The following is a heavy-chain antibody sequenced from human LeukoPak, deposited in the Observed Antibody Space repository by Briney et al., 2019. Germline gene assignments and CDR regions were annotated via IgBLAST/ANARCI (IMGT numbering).Heavy chain of an antibody. J-gene: IGHJ6*02. CDR3: ARANSSGWSLPYYYYGMDV. V-gene: IGHV4-59*08. CDR1: GGSISSYY. Sequence: SETLSLTCTVSGGSISSYYWSWIRQPPGKGLEWIGYIYYSGSTNYNPSLKSRVTISVDTSKNQFSLKLSSVTAADTAVYYCARANSSGWSLPYYYYGMDVWGQGTTVTVSS. CDR2: IYYSGST. D-gene: IGHD6-19*01.